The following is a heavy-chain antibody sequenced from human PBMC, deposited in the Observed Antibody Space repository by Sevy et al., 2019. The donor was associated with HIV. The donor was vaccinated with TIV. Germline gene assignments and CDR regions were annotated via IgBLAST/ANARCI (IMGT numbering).Heavy chain of an antibody. D-gene: IGHD3-16*01. J-gene: IGHJ4*02. Sequence: GGSLRLSCAASGFSFSANWMNWVRQAPGKGLEWVANIKGDGSDKNYVSSVEGRFTISRDNAKNVLYLQMNSLRIEDTAVYYCAHETFGRFESWGQGTLVTVSS. CDR3: AHETFGRFES. CDR1: GFSFSANW. CDR2: IKGDGSDK. V-gene: IGHV3-7*01.